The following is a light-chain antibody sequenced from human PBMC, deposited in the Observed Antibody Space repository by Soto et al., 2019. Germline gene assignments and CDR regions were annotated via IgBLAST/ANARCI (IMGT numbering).Light chain of an antibody. V-gene: IGKV1-5*01. Sequence: DIQMTQSPSTLSASIGDRVTITCRASQTINNWLAWYQQKPGKDPNLLIYHASNLETGVPSRFSGSAFGTEVTLTIRSLQPDDFATYYCQHYNSYPWTFGQGTKVEIK. CDR2: HAS. CDR1: QTINNW. CDR3: QHYNSYPWT. J-gene: IGKJ1*01.